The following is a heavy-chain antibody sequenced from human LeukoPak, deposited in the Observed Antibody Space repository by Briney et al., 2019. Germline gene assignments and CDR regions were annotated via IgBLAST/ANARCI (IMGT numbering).Heavy chain of an antibody. CDR2: IYYSGST. CDR3: ARGYCSGGSCRNFFDP. J-gene: IGHJ5*02. Sequence: PSETLSLTCTVSGGSISTYYWSWIRQPPAQELERIGYIYYSGSTNYNPSLKSRGTISVDTSRNQFSLKLSSVTAADTAVYYCARGYCSGGSCRNFFDPWGQGTLVTVSS. V-gene: IGHV4-59*01. D-gene: IGHD2-15*01. CDR1: GGSISTYY.